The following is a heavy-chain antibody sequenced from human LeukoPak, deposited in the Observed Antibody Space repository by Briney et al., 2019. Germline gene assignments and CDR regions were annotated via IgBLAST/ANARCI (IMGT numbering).Heavy chain of an antibody. D-gene: IGHD3-10*01. CDR1: GYSFTSYW. CDR3: ARPHGSGSKRLYYFDY. Sequence: GESLKISCKGSGYSFTSYWIGWVRQMPGKGLEWMGIIYPGDSDTRYSPSFQGQVTISADKSISTAYLQWSSLKASDTAMYYCARPHGSGSKRLYYFDYWGQGTLVTVSS. CDR2: IYPGDSDT. J-gene: IGHJ4*02. V-gene: IGHV5-51*01.